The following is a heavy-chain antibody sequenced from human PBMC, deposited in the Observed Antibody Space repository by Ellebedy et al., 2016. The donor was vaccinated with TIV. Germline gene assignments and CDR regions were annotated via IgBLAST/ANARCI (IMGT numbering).Heavy chain of an antibody. CDR3: ARDRTEGASTVGY. Sequence: ASVKVSCXAAGYTFTGYYIHWVRQAPGQGLEWMGWINPNSGGTDFAQKFQGRVTMTRDTSISTAYMELSRLYSDDTAVYYCARDRTEGASTVGYWGQGTLVTVSS. V-gene: IGHV1-2*02. J-gene: IGHJ4*02. CDR1: GYTFTGYY. CDR2: INPNSGGT. D-gene: IGHD3/OR15-3a*01.